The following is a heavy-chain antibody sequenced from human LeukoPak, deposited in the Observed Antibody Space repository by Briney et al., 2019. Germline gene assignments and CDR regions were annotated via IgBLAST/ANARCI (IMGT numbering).Heavy chain of an antibody. J-gene: IGHJ4*02. Sequence: GRSLRLSCAASRFTFSRYGMHWVRQAPGKGPEWVAVISYDGSNKYYVDSVKGRFTISRDNSKNTLYLQMNSLRAEDTAVYYCAKGLSGSPPPYWGQGTLVTVSS. CDR2: ISYDGSNK. V-gene: IGHV3-30*18. CDR1: RFTFSRYG. CDR3: AKGLSGSPPPY. D-gene: IGHD3-10*01.